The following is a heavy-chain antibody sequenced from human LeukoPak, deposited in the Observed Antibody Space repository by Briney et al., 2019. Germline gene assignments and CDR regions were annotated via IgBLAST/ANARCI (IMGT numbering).Heavy chain of an antibody. CDR3: AIGAYSSAWYTYYYYYMDV. CDR1: GGSISSSSYY. Sequence: SETLSLTCTVSGGSISSSSYYWGWIRQPPGKGLEWIGSIYYSGSTYYNPSLKSRVTISVDTSKDQFSLKLSSVTAADTAVYYCAIGAYSSAWYTYYYYYMDVWGKGTTVTVSS. CDR2: IYYSGST. J-gene: IGHJ6*03. D-gene: IGHD6-19*01. V-gene: IGHV4-39*07.